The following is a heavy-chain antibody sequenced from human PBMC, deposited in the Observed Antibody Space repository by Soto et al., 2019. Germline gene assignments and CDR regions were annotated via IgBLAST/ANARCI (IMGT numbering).Heavy chain of an antibody. CDR2: IYYSGST. CDR1: GGSISSSSYY. J-gene: IGHJ4*02. CDR3: ARLGIAAAGYNHGDDY. D-gene: IGHD6-13*01. V-gene: IGHV4-39*01. Sequence: PSETLSLTCTVSGGSISSSSYYWGWIRQPPGKGLEWIGSIYYSGSTYYNPSLKSRVTISVDTSKNQFSLKLSSVTAADTAVYYCARLGIAAAGYNHGDDYRGQRTPVTGSS.